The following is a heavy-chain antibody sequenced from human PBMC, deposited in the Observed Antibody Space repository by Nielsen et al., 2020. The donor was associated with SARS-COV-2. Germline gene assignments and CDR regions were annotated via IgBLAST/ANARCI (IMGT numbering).Heavy chain of an antibody. V-gene: IGHV4-31*03. D-gene: IGHD2-15*01. Sequence: SETLSLTCTVSGGSISSGGYYWSWIRQHPGKGLEWIGYIYYSGSTYYNPSLKSRVTISVDTSKNQFSLKLSSVTAADTAVYYCARVSIRGYCSGGSCYTLGNWFDPWGQGTLVTVSS. CDR2: IYYSGST. CDR1: GGSISSGGYY. CDR3: ARVSIRGYCSGGSCYTLGNWFDP. J-gene: IGHJ5*02.